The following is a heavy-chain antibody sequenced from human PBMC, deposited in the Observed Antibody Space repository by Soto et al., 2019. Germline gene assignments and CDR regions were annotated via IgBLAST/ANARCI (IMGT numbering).Heavy chain of an antibody. Sequence: GASLKISCKGSGYTFPNFWIAWVRQMPGKGLEWMGIIYPGDSHTSYSPSFQGQVTISADKSISTAYLQWNSLKASDTATYYCARPSGRGAFDVWGQGTMVTVSS. J-gene: IGHJ3*01. V-gene: IGHV5-51*01. CDR2: IYPGDSHT. CDR3: ARPSGRGAFDV. CDR1: GYTFPNFW. D-gene: IGHD2-15*01.